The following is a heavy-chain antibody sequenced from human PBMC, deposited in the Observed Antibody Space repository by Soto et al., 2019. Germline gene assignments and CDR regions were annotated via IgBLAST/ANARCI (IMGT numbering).Heavy chain of an antibody. J-gene: IGHJ5*02. CDR1: GYTFPNYA. V-gene: IGHV1-3*01. CDR3: ARDVGIVGASAWEMFDP. Sequence: QVQLVQSGAEVKKPGASVKVSCKASGYTFPNYAMHWVRQAPGHRLEWMGWIIAGNVNTRYSQKFQGRVPITRDTSASTAYMERSSLRSEDTAVYYCARDVGIVGASAWEMFDPCGQGTLVTVSS. D-gene: IGHD1-26*01. CDR2: IIAGNVNT.